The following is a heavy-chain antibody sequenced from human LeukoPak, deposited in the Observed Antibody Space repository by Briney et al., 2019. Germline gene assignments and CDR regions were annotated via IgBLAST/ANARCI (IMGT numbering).Heavy chain of an antibody. CDR2: IYYSGST. CDR1: GGSMSSYY. J-gene: IGHJ3*02. CDR3: AMSRYCSGGSCYLDAFDI. D-gene: IGHD2-15*01. V-gene: IGHV4-59*01. Sequence: SETLSLTCTVSGGSMSSYYWSWIRQPPGKGLEWSGYIYYSGSTNYNPSLKSRVTISVDTSKNQFSLKLSSVTAADTAVYYCAMSRYCSGGSCYLDAFDIWGQGTMVTVSS.